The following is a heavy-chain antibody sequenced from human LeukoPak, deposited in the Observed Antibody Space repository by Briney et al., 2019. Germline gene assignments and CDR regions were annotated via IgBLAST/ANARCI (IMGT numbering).Heavy chain of an antibody. CDR3: TRYPYGGLFDY. CDR1: GFTFRSYE. CDR2: ISSSGTTT. J-gene: IGHJ4*02. D-gene: IGHD3-10*01. Sequence: PGGSLRLSCAASGFTFRSYEVNWVRQAPGKGLEWVSYISSSGTTTYYADSVKGRFTISRDNAKNSPYLQMNSLRAEDTAVYYCTRYPYGGLFDYWGQGTLVTVSA. V-gene: IGHV3-48*03.